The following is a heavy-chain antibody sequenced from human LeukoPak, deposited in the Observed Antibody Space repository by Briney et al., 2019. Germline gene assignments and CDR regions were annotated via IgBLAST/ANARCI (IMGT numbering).Heavy chain of an antibody. D-gene: IGHD2-15*01. CDR1: GFTFGDYA. CDR3: TRGPARGYCSGGSCYFDI. V-gene: IGHV3-49*03. CDR2: IRSKAYGGTT. J-gene: IGHJ3*02. Sequence: GGSLRLSCTASGFTFGDYAMSWFRQAPGKGLEWVGFIRSKAYGGTTEYAASVKGRFTISRDDSKSIAYLQMNSLKTEDTAVYYCTRGPARGYCSGGSCYFDIWGQGTMVTVSS.